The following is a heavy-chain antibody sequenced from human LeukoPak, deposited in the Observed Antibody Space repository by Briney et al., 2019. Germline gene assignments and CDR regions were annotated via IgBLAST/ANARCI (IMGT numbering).Heavy chain of an antibody. CDR2: ISSSSSYI. D-gene: IGHD3-9*01. Sequence: GGSLSLSCAASGLTFSRYSTNWVRQAPGKGLEWVSSISSSSSYIYYADSVKGRFTIPRDNAKNSLYLQMNSLRAEDTAVYYCARDSYDILTGYRLSFDYWGQGTLVTVSS. J-gene: IGHJ4*02. CDR3: ARDSYDILTGYRLSFDY. CDR1: GLTFSRYS. V-gene: IGHV3-21*01.